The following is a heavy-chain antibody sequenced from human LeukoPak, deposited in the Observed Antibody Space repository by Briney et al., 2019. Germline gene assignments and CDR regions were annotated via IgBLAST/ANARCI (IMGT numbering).Heavy chain of an antibody. D-gene: IGHD3-10*01. CDR3: ATDGVRGSGRPFDY. CDR2: FDPEDGET. J-gene: IGHJ4*02. Sequence: ASVKVSCKVSGYTLTELSMHWVRQAPGKGLEWMGGFDPEDGETIYAQKFQGRVTMTEDTSTDTAYMELSSLRSEDTAVYYCATDGVRGSGRPFDYWGQGTLVTVSS. CDR1: GYTLTELS. V-gene: IGHV1-24*01.